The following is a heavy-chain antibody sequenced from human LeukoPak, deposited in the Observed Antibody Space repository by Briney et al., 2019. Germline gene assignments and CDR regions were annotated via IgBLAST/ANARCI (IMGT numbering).Heavy chain of an antibody. CDR3: ARGGPIYCSGDSCYPGDY. CDR1: GFTVSSNY. D-gene: IGHD2-15*01. V-gene: IGHV3-53*01. CDR2: IYSGGST. Sequence: GGSLRLSCAASGFTVSSNYMSWVRQAPGKGLEWVSVIYSGGSTYYADSVKGRFTISRDNARNTLYLQMNSLRAEDTAVYYCARGGPIYCSGDSCYPGDYWGQGTLVTVSS. J-gene: IGHJ4*02.